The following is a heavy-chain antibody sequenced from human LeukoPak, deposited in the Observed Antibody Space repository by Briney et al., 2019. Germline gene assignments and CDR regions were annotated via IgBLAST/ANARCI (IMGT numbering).Heavy chain of an antibody. J-gene: IGHJ4*02. CDR1: GGTFSSYA. D-gene: IGHD4-17*01. CDR3: AREDYGDPKGFDY. V-gene: IGHV1-69*04. CDR2: IIPILGIA. Sequence: SVKVSSKASGGTFSSYAISWVRQAPGQGLEWMGRIIPILGIANYAQKFQGRVTITADKSTSTAYMELSSLRSEDTAVYYCAREDYGDPKGFDYWGQGTLVTVSS.